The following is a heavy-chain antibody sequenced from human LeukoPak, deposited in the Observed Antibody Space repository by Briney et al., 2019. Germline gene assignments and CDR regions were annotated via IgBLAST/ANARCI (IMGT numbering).Heavy chain of an antibody. Sequence: ASVKVSCTASDYTFTTYGITWVRQAPGQGLEWMGWISTYNGDTNYAQKLQGRVTMTTDTSSTTSYMELRSLRSDDTAVSYCARTTSGCPDYWGQGTLVTVSS. CDR1: DYTFTTYG. D-gene: IGHD6-19*01. J-gene: IGHJ4*02. CDR3: ARTTSGCPDY. CDR2: ISTYNGDT. V-gene: IGHV1-18*01.